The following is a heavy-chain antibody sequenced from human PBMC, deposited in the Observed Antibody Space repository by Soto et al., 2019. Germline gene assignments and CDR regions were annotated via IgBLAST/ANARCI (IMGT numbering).Heavy chain of an antibody. D-gene: IGHD4-4*01. V-gene: IGHV3-30*18. CDR1: GFTFSSYG. J-gene: IGHJ6*02. CDR2: ISYDGSNK. CDR3: AKDGAPSTVPGYYGMDV. Sequence: GGSLRLSCAASGFTFSSYGMHWVRQAPGKGLEWVAVISYDGSNKYYADSVKGRFTISRDNSKNTLYLQMNSLRAEDTAVYYCAKDGAPSTVPGYYGMDVWGQGTTVTVSS.